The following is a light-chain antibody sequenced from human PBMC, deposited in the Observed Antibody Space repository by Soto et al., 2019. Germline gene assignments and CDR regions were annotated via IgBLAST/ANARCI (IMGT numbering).Light chain of an antibody. Sequence: QSALSQPPSASGSPGQSVTISCTGTSSDVGGYNYVSWYQHHPGKAPKLMIYEVTKRPSGVPDRFSGSKSGNTASLTVSGLQAEDDSAYYCSSYAGSNNVVFGGGTKLTVL. CDR1: SSDVGGYNY. J-gene: IGLJ2*01. CDR3: SSYAGSNNVV. CDR2: EVT. V-gene: IGLV2-8*01.